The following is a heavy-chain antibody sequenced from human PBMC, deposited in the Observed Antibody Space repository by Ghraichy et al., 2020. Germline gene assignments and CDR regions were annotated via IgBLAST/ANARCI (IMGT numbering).Heavy chain of an antibody. D-gene: IGHD4-17*01. CDR3: ARGTTVTGFYYYMDV. V-gene: IGHV1-18*01. Sequence: ASVKVSCKTSGYPFMSYLISWVRQAPGQGLEWMGCISGYNGNTNYAQSLQGRVTMTTDTSTNTAYLEVRSLRSDDTAVYYCARGTTVTGFYYYMDVWGKGTTVTVSS. CDR1: GYPFMSYL. CDR2: ISGYNGNT. J-gene: IGHJ6*03.